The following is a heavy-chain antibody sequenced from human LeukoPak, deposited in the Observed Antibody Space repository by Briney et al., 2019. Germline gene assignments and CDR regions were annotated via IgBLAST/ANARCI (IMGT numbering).Heavy chain of an antibody. Sequence: VGALRLSRASSGFTYNRNAISWVRQAPGRGLEWVSTIGGSGDKTFYADSVKGRFTISRDNSKNMLHLQMSSLTGEDTALYYCVRRGDASSGWGDHDYWGQGALVTVSS. CDR1: GFTYNRNA. CDR2: IGGSGDKT. J-gene: IGHJ4*02. CDR3: VRRGDASSGWGDHDY. V-gene: IGHV3-23*01. D-gene: IGHD6-19*01.